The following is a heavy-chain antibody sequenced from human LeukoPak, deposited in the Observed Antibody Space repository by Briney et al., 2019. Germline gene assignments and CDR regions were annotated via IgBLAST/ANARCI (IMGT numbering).Heavy chain of an antibody. CDR3: ARGRSYGFDFDS. D-gene: IGHD5-18*01. CDR2: KYYSGST. J-gene: IGHJ4*02. V-gene: IGHV4-61*01. Sequence: SETLSLTCDVSGVSINTCCYYWSWIRQPPGKGLEWIGYKYYSGSTRYKSSLRSRLTLSLDTSKNQISLRLTSVTAADTAVYYCARGRSYGFDFDSWGPGTLVIVSS. CDR1: GVSINTCCYY.